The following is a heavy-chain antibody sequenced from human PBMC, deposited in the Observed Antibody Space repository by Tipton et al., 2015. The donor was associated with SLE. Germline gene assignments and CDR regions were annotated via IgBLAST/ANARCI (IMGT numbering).Heavy chain of an antibody. D-gene: IGHD3-16*01. CDR2: IGWNSNYK. CDR1: GFSFDDYA. Sequence: SLRLSCAASGFSFDDYAMHWVRQAPGKGLEWVSGIGWNSNYKGYADSVEGRFTISRENAKNSLYLHMKSLRADDTAVYFCARDFGAAFDLWGQGTLVTISS. V-gene: IGHV3-9*01. J-gene: IGHJ3*01. CDR3: ARDFGAAFDL.